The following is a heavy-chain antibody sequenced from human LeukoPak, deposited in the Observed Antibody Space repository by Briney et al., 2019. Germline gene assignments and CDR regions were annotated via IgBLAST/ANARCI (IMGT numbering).Heavy chain of an antibody. V-gene: IGHV4-34*01. D-gene: IGHD5-18*01. Sequence: SETLSLTCAVYGGSFSGYYWSWIRQPPGKGLEWIGEINHSGSTNYNPSLKSRVTISVDTSKNQFSLKLSSVTAADTAVYYCARGRGYSYGHLGWFDPWGQGTLVTVSS. J-gene: IGHJ5*02. CDR1: GGSFSGYY. CDR2: INHSGST. CDR3: ARGRGYSYGHLGWFDP.